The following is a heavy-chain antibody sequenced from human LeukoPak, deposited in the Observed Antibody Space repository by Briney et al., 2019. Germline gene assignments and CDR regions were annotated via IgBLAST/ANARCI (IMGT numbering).Heavy chain of an antibody. Sequence: PGGSLRLSCAASGFTFSSYEMNWVRQAPGKGLEWISYISASGTITHYADSVEGRFTISRDNAKNSLYLQMNSLRAEDTAVYYCAVYSTSKGWLDPWGQGTLVTVSS. CDR2: ISASGTIT. CDR3: AVYSTSKGWLDP. D-gene: IGHD2/OR15-2a*01. CDR1: GFTFSSYE. V-gene: IGHV3-48*03. J-gene: IGHJ5*02.